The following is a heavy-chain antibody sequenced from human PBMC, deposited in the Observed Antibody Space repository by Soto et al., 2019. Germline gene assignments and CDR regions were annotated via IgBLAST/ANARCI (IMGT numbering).Heavy chain of an antibody. D-gene: IGHD2-2*01. J-gene: IGHJ4*02. V-gene: IGHV3-30*18. CDR2: ISYDGSNK. Sequence: GGALRLSCAASGFTFSSYGMHWVRQAPGKGLEWVAVISYDGSNKYYADSVKGRFTISRDNSKNTLYLQMNSLRAEDTAVYYCAKFQYALDYWGQGTLVTVSS. CDR1: GFTFSSYG. CDR3: AKFQYALDY.